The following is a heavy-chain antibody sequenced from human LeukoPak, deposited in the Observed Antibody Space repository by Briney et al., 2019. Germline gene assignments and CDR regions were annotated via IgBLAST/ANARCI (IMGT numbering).Heavy chain of an antibody. CDR1: GFTFSSST. Sequence: GGSLRLSCAASGFTFSSSTMNWVRRAPGKGLEWVSSISSSSDYIYYADSVKGRFTIPRDNAKNSLYLQMNSLRAEDTAVYYCVRIPNSANFPNWFDPWGQGTLVTVSS. CDR3: VRIPNSANFPNWFDP. CDR2: ISSSSDYI. D-gene: IGHD4/OR15-4a*01. J-gene: IGHJ5*02. V-gene: IGHV3-21*01.